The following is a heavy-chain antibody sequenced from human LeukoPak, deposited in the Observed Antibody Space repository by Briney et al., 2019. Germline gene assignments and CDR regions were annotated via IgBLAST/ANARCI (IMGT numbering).Heavy chain of an antibody. D-gene: IGHD3-3*02. J-gene: IGHJ6*02. CDR3: ARVSRFYYYYGMDV. CDR1: GGSISSGGYY. V-gene: IGHV4-31*03. Sequence: SETLSLTCTVSGGSISSGGYYWSWIRQHPGKGLEWIGYIYYSGSTYYNPSLKSRVTTSVDTSKNQFSLKLSSVTAADTAVYYCARVSRFYYYYGMDVWGQGTTVTVS. CDR2: IYYSGST.